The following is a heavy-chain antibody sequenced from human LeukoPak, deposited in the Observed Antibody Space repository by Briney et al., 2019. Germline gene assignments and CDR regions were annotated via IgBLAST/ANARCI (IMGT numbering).Heavy chain of an antibody. V-gene: IGHV3-21*01. D-gene: IGHD6-19*01. CDR3: ARDGSGWSRDV. J-gene: IGHJ6*02. CDR2: ISSTTYT. Sequence: PGGSLRLSCAASGFTFSVYSMSWIRQAPEKGLEWVSSISSTTYTYYADSVKGRFTISRDNSKNSLHLQMNSLTAEDTALYYCARDGSGWSRDVWGQGTTVTVSS. CDR1: GFTFSVYS.